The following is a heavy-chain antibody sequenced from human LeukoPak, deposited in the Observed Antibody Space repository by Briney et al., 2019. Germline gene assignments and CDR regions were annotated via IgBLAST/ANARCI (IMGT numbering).Heavy chain of an antibody. CDR2: ISGSGGST. J-gene: IGHJ6*02. CDR3: AKDPIAATGPGYYYGMDV. D-gene: IGHD6-13*01. V-gene: IGHV3-23*01. Sequence: GGSLRLSCAASGFTFSSYAMSWVRQAPGMGLEWVSAISGSGGSTYYADSVKGRFTISRDNSKNTLYLQMDSLRAEDTAVYYCAKDPIAATGPGYYYGMDVWGQGTTVTVSS. CDR1: GFTFSSYA.